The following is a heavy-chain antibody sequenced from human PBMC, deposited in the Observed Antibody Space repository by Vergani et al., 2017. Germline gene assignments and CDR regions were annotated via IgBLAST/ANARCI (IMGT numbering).Heavy chain of an antibody. J-gene: IGHJ4*02. V-gene: IGHV1-2*02. CDR2: INPNSGGT. Sequence: QVQLVQSGAEVKKPGASVKVSCKASGYTFTGYYMHWVRQAPGQGLEWMGWINPNSGGTNYAQKVQGRVTMTSDTSISTAYMELSRLRSDDTAVYYCARVLGLSSSCHGYWGQGTLVTVSS. CDR3: ARVLGLSSSCHGY. CDR1: GYTFTGYY. D-gene: IGHD6-13*01.